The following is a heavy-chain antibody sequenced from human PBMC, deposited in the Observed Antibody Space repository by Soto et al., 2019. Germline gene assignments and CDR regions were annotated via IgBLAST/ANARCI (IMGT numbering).Heavy chain of an antibody. CDR3: AKEQSGYSYGTNFDY. D-gene: IGHD5-18*01. CDR1: GFTLSSYA. Sequence: SGGSLRLSCAASGFTLSSYAMSWVLQAPGKGLEWVSAISGSGGSTYYADSVKGRFTISRDNSKNTLYLQMNSLRAEDTAVYYCAKEQSGYSYGTNFDYWGQGTLVTVSS. V-gene: IGHV3-23*01. J-gene: IGHJ4*02. CDR2: ISGSGGST.